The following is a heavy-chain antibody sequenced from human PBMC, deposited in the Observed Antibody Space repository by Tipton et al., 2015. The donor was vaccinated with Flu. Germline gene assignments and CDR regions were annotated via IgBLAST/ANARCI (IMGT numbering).Heavy chain of an antibody. CDR1: GGSISSSSYY. CDR2: IYYSGST. CDR3: ARGISGSRRSYYYYGMDV. D-gene: IGHD3-3*02. V-gene: IGHV4-39*07. Sequence: TLSLTCTVSGGSISSSSYYWGWIRQPPGKGLEWIGSIYYSGSTYYNPSLKSRVTISVDTSKNQFSLKLSSVTAADTAVYYCARGISGSRRSYYYYGMDVWGQGTTVTVSS. J-gene: IGHJ6*02.